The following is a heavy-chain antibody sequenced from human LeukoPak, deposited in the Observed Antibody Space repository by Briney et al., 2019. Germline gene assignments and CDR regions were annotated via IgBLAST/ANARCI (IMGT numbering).Heavy chain of an antibody. CDR3: ARESPGLGSSSWSQH. Sequence: SETLSLTCAVYGGSFSGYYWSWIRQPPGKGLEWIGEINHSGSTNYNPSLKSRVTISVDTSKNQFSLKLSSVTAADTAVYYCARESPGLGSSSWSQHWGQGTLVTVSS. CDR1: GGSFSGYY. CDR2: INHSGST. D-gene: IGHD6-13*01. J-gene: IGHJ1*01. V-gene: IGHV4-34*01.